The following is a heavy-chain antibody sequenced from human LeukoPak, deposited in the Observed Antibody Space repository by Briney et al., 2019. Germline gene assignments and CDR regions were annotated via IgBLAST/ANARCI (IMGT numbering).Heavy chain of an antibody. CDR1: GGSISSYY. D-gene: IGHD4-17*01. Sequence: SETLSLTCTVSGGSISSYYWRWIRQPAGKGLEWIGHIYSSWSTNYNPSLKSGVTMSVDTSTNQFSLKLSSVTAADTAVYYCARDVSTVTPNWFDPWGQGTLVTVSS. J-gene: IGHJ5*02. V-gene: IGHV4-4*07. CDR3: ARDVSTVTPNWFDP. CDR2: IYSSWST.